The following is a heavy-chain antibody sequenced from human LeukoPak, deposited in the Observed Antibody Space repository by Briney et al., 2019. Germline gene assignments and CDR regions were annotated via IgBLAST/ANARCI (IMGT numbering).Heavy chain of an antibody. Sequence: ASVKVSCKASGGTFSSYAISWVRQAPGQGLEWMGGIIPIFGTANYAQKFQGRVTMTRDTSTSTVYMELSSLRSEDTAVYYCARASDTVTGVFDYWGQGTLVTVSS. CDR3: ARASDTVTGVFDY. V-gene: IGHV1-69*05. CDR1: GGTFSSYA. CDR2: IIPIFGTA. J-gene: IGHJ4*02. D-gene: IGHD4-17*01.